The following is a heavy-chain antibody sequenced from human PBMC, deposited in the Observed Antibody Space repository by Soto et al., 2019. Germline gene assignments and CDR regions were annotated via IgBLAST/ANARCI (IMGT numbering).Heavy chain of an antibody. CDR1: GFTFSNAW. J-gene: IGHJ4*02. D-gene: IGHD3-9*01. CDR3: TTDRSLWYYDILTGFRFDY. Sequence: EVQLVESGGGLVKPGGSLRLSCAASGFTFSNAWMSWVRQAPGKGLEWVGRIKSKTDGGTTDYAAPVKGRFIISRDDSINTLYLQMNSLKTEDIAVYYCTTDRSLWYYDILTGFRFDYWGQGTLVTVSS. CDR2: IKSKTDGGTT. V-gene: IGHV3-15*01.